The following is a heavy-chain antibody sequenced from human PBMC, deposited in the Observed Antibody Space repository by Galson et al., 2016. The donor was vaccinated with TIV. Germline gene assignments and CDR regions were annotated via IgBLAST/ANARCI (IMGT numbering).Heavy chain of an antibody. CDR2: ISVHNEYT. CDR1: GYTFTNHG. V-gene: IGHV1-18*01. CDR3: SRQGRAVSGSWFDP. J-gene: IGHJ5*02. D-gene: IGHD6-19*01. Sequence: SAKVSCKDSGYTFTNHGINWVRQAPGQGLEWLGCISVHNEYTNYAAKVQDRVSMTTDTSTNTVYRELKSLTFADTAVYDRSRQGRAVSGSWFDPWGQGTLVTVSS.